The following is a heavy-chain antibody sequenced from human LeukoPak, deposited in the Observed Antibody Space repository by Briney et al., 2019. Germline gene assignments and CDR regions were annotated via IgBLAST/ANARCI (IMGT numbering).Heavy chain of an antibody. D-gene: IGHD3-9*01. Sequence: SETLSLTCTVSGYSISSGYYWGWIRQPPGKGLEWIGSIYHSGSTFYNPSVKSRVSISVDTSKNQFSLKLSSVTAADTAVYYCAREGQGYYDILTPNWFDPWGQGTLVTVSS. V-gene: IGHV4-38-2*02. J-gene: IGHJ5*02. CDR1: GYSISSGYY. CDR3: AREGQGYYDILTPNWFDP. CDR2: IYHSGST.